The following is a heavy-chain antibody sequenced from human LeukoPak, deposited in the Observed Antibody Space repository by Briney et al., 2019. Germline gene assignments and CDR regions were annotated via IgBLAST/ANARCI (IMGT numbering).Heavy chain of an antibody. J-gene: IGHJ3*02. CDR2: IIPIFGTA. V-gene: IGHV1-69*01. CDR3: AGPLTWGSFDDAFDI. Sequence: SVKVSCKASGGTFSSYAISWVRQAPGQGLEWMGGIIPIFGTANYAQKFQGRVTITADESTSTAYMELSSLRSEDTAVYYCAGPLTWGSFDDAFDIWGQGTMVTVSS. D-gene: IGHD3-16*01. CDR1: GGTFSSYA.